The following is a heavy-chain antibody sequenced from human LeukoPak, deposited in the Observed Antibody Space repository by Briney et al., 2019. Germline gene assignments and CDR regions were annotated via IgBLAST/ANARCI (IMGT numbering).Heavy chain of an antibody. D-gene: IGHD6-19*01. CDR2: IYYSGST. V-gene: IGHV4-59*01. CDR1: GGSIRSYY. CDR3: ARGYCSGWFFDY. J-gene: IGHJ4*02. Sequence: SETLSLTCTVSGGSIRSYYWSWIRQPPGKGLEWIGYIYYSGSTNYNPSLKSRVTISVDTSKNQFSLKLSSVTAADTAVYYCARGYCSGWFFDYWGQGTLVTVSS.